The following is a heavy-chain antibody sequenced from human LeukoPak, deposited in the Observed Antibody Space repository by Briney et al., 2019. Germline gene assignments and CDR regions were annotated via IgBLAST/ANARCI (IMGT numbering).Heavy chain of an antibody. D-gene: IGHD3-16*02. CDR2: MNPNSGGT. J-gene: IGHJ5*02. CDR3: ARDKLGLGELSLYDQ. Sequence: ASVKVSCRASGYSFTDYYIHWVRRAPGQGLEWMGWMNPNSGGTKYAQKFQGRVTMTRDTSISTAYMELSRLRSDDTAMYYCARDKLGLGELSLYDQWGQGTLVTVFS. CDR1: GYSFTDYY. V-gene: IGHV1-2*02.